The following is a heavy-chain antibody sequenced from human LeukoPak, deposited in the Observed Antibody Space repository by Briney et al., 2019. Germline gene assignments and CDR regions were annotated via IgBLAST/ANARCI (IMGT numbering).Heavy chain of an antibody. J-gene: IGHJ4*02. V-gene: IGHV3-73*01. CDR1: GFTFSGAD. CDR3: NHYGSGPYSTDY. Sequence: QPGGSLRLSCATSGFTFSGADMHWVRQVSGKGLEWVGRIRSKGNKYATEYAASVKGRFTISRDDSKNTAYLQMNSLKTADTAGYYCNHYGSGPYSTDYWGQETQVTVSS. D-gene: IGHD3-10*01. CDR2: IRSKGNKYAT.